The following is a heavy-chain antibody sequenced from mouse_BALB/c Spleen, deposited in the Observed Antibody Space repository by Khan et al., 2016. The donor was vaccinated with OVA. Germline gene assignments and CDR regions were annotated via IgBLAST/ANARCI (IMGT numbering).Heavy chain of an antibody. CDR3: VREGVDGSEFAY. V-gene: IGHV1-69*02. CDR2: IYPSDSYT. D-gene: IGHD2-3*01. CDR1: GYTFTNYW. J-gene: IGHJ3*01. Sequence: QVQLQQPGTELVRPGASVKLSCKASGYTFTNYWINWVKQRPGQGLEWIGNIYPSDSYTNYNQNFKDKATLTVDKSSSTAYLQLSSPTSEDSAVYYCVREGVDGSEFAYWGQGTLVTVSA.